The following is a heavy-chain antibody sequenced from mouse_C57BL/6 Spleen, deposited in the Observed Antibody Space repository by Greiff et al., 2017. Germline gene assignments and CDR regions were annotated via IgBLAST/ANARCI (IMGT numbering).Heavy chain of an antibody. Sequence: QVQLQQSGAELVKPGASVKISCKASGYAFSSYWMNWVKQRPGKGLEWIGQIYPGDGDTNYNGKFKGKATLTADKSSSTAYMQLSSLTSEDSAVYVCARRGHYDYDRYYAMDYWGQGTSVTVSS. CDR1: GYAFSSYW. CDR3: ARRGHYDYDRYYAMDY. D-gene: IGHD2-4*01. CDR2: IYPGDGDT. V-gene: IGHV1-80*01. J-gene: IGHJ4*01.